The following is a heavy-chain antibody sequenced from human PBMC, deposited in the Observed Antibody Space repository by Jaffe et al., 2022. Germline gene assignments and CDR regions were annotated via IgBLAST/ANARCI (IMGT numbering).Heavy chain of an antibody. CDR2: ISAYNGNT. D-gene: IGHD2-15*01. CDR3: ARVLRGYCSGGSCSYYYYYYMDV. V-gene: IGHV1-18*01. CDR1: GYTFTSYG. Sequence: QVQLVQSGAEVKKPGASVKVSCKASGYTFTSYGISWVRQAPGQGLEWMGWISAYNGNTNYAQKLQGRVTMTTDTSTSTAYMELRSLRSDDTAVYYCARVLRGYCSGGSCSYYYYYYMDVWGKGTTVTVSS. J-gene: IGHJ6*03.